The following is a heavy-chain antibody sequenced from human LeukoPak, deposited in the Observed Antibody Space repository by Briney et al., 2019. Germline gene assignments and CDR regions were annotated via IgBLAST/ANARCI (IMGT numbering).Heavy chain of an antibody. V-gene: IGHV1-46*01. CDR1: GYTFISYY. J-gene: IGHJ4*02. CDR3: ARATLSDYYFNY. CDR2: INPSGGST. Sequence: ASVKVSCKASGYTFISYYMHWVRQAPGQGLEWMGIINPSGGSTSYAQKFQGRVTMTRVTSTNTVYMELSSLISEDTAVYLCARATLSDYYFNYWGQGTLVTVSS.